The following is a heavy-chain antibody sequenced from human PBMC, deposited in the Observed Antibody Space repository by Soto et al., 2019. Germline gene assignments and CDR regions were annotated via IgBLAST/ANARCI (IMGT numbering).Heavy chain of an antibody. J-gene: IGHJ4*02. V-gene: IGHV1-69*02. D-gene: IGHD2-2*01. Sequence: VQLVQSGAEVKKPGSSVKVSCKASGGTFSSYTISWVRQAPGQGLEWMGRIIPILGIANYAQKFQGRVTITADKSTSTAYMELSSLRSEDTAVYYCARVNCSSTSCYEAIDYWGQGTLVTVSS. CDR2: IIPILGIA. CDR1: GGTFSSYT. CDR3: ARVNCSSTSCYEAIDY.